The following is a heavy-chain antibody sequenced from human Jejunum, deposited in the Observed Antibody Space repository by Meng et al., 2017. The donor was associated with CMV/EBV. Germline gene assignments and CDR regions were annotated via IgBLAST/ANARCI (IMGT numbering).Heavy chain of an antibody. CDR2: ISGSGGTT. V-gene: IGHV3-23*01. J-gene: IGHJ4*02. D-gene: IGHD4-11*01. Sequence: CAASGLTFSSFALSWVRQAPGKGLEWVSTISGSGGTTYYAASVKGRFTISRDNSKDTLYLQMNSLRAEDTAVYYCAKEDYSNDFDYWGQGTLVTSPQ. CDR3: AKEDYSNDFDY. CDR1: GLTFSSFA.